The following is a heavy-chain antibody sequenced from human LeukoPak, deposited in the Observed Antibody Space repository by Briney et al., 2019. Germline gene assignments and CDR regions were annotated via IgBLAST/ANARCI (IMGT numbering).Heavy chain of an antibody. CDR3: ARGPCTGGVCYNAFDI. CDR2: IIPIFGTA. D-gene: IGHD2-8*02. CDR1: GGTFSSYA. Sequence: GAPVKVSCKASGGTFSSYAISWVRQAPGQGLEWMGGIIPIFGTANYAQKFQGRVTITADESTSIAYMELSSLRSEDTAVYYCARGPCTGGVCYNAFDIWGQGTMVTVSS. V-gene: IGHV1-69*13. J-gene: IGHJ3*02.